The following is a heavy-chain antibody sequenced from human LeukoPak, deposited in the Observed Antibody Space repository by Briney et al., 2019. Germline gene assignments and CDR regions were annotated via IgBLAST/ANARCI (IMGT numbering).Heavy chain of an antibody. V-gene: IGHV3-64*04. J-gene: IGHJ6*02. CDR1: GFTFSRYA. CDR2: ISSDGGST. Sequence: GGSLRLSCSASGFTFSRYAMHWVRQAPAKGLEYVSAISSDGGSTYYADSVKGRFTISRDNSKNTLNLQMNSLRVEDTAVYYCAKASIYVYYGMDVWGQGTAVTVSS. CDR3: AKASIYVYYGMDV. D-gene: IGHD3-16*02.